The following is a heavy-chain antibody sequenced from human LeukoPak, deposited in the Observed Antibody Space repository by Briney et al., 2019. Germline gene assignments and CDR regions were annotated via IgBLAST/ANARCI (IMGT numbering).Heavy chain of an antibody. D-gene: IGHD3-22*01. CDR3: ARSLQVITNYYFDY. Sequence: GASVKVSCKASGGTFSSYAISWVRQAPGQGLEWMGRIIPILGIANYAQKFQGRVTITADKSTSTAYMELSSLRSDDTAVYYCARSLQVITNYYFDYWGQGTLVTVSS. V-gene: IGHV1-69*04. J-gene: IGHJ4*02. CDR2: IIPILGIA. CDR1: GGTFSSYA.